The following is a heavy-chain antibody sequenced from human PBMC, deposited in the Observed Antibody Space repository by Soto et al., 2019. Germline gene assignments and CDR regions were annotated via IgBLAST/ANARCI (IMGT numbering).Heavy chain of an antibody. J-gene: IGHJ3*02. Sequence: QVTLKESGPVLVKPTETLTLTCTVSGFSLSNARMGVSWIRQPPGTALEWLAHIFSNDEKSYSTSLKSMLTVSNHHSKSQVVLITASMDAVDTAPYYCALIVYDSRGFKGLYIWGQGTMVTVSS. CDR2: IFSNDEK. CDR3: ALIVYDSRGFKGLYI. CDR1: GFSLSNARMG. D-gene: IGHD3-22*01. V-gene: IGHV2-26*01.